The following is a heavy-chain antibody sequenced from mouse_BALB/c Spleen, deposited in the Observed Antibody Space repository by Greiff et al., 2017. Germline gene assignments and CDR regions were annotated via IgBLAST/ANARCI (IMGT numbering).Heavy chain of an antibody. J-gene: IGHJ3*01. V-gene: IGHV14-3*02. D-gene: IGHD2-14*01. Sequence: EVQLQQSGAELVKPGASVKLSCTASGFNIKDTYMHWVKQRPEQGLEWIGRIDPANGNTKYDPKFQGKATITADTSSNTAYLQLSSLTSEDTAVYYCARSYYRYDGDVPLAYWGQGTLVTVSA. CDR3: ARSYYRYDGDVPLAY. CDR2: IDPANGNT. CDR1: GFNIKDTY.